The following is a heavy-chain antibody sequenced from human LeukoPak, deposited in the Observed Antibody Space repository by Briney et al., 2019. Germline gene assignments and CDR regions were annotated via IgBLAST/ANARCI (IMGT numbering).Heavy chain of an antibody. Sequence: GGSLRLSCAASGFTVSSNYMSWVRQAPGKGLKWVSVIYSGGSTYYADSVKGRFTISRDNSKNTLYLQMNSLRAEDTAVYYCEGHYYDSSGYYYWGQGTLVTVSS. J-gene: IGHJ4*02. CDR1: GFTVSSNY. D-gene: IGHD3-22*01. V-gene: IGHV3-53*01. CDR3: EGHYYDSSGYYY. CDR2: IYSGGST.